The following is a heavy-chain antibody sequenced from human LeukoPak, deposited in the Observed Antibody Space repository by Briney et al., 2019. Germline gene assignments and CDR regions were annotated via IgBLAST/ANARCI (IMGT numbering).Heavy chain of an antibody. J-gene: IGHJ4*02. D-gene: IGHD2-2*03. CDR1: AGSITASY. Sequence: SETLSLTCTVSAGSITASYWTWVRHPPGKGLEYIGYISNSGSTNYNPSLKSRVTISVDTAKNHLSVNLTSVTDADTAVYYCARDKHLGFSSGTKYYPYYFDSWGQGIQVTVSS. CDR2: ISNSGST. V-gene: IGHV4-59*01. CDR3: ARDKHLGFSSGTKYYPYYFDS.